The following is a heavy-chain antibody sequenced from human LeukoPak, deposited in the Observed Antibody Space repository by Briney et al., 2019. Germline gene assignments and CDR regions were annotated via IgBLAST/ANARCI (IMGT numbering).Heavy chain of an antibody. CDR3: ARDIPGGYSYGYPDY. D-gene: IGHD5-18*01. Sequence: PGGSLRLFCAASGFTFSLYAMHWVRQAPGKGLQWVALISSDGSNEYYADSVKGRFTISRDNSKNTLYLQMNSLRPEDTAVYYCARDIPGGYSYGYPDYWGQGTLVTVSS. J-gene: IGHJ4*02. CDR1: GFTFSLYA. V-gene: IGHV3-30-3*01. CDR2: ISSDGSNE.